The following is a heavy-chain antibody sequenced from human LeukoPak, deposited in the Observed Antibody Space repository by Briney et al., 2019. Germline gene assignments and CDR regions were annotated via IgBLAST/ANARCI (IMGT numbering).Heavy chain of an antibody. CDR1: GGTFSSYA. CDR3: ARTLGYCRSTSCYWDY. J-gene: IGHJ4*01. CDR2: IIPIFGTA. D-gene: IGHD2-2*01. Sequence: SVKVSCKASGGTFSSYAISWVRQAPGQGLEWMGGIIPIFGTANYAQKFQGRVTITADESTSTAYMELSSLRSEDTAVYYCARTLGYCRSTSCYWDYWGQGTLVTVSS. V-gene: IGHV1-69*01.